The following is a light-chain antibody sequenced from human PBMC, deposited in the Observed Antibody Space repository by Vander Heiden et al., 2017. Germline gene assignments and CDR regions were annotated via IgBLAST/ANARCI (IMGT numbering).Light chain of an antibody. CDR3: QQSYRSPT. V-gene: IGKV1-39*01. CDR2: TAS. CDR1: QSISVY. J-gene: IGKJ4*01. Sequence: DIQMPQSPSFLSASVGDRVAITCRASQSISVYINWYQQQPGKAPKLLIHTASSLESGVPSRFSGSGSGTDFTLTITSLQPEDFATYYCQQSYRSPTFGGGTTVEIK.